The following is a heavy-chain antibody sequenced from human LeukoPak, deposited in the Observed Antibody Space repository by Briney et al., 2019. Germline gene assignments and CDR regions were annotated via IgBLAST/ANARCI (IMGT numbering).Heavy chain of an antibody. V-gene: IGHV4-34*08. CDR1: GGTFSGYY. J-gene: IGHJ2*01. D-gene: IGHD2/OR15-2a*01. CDR3: LDL. Sequence: TETLSLSCAVYGGTFSGYYWSWIRQSPGKGLEWLEEINHSGSTNYNPALKNRPTTSLNTSKNHLPLMPKSVTHAEKAEFLTLDLWGRGTLVTVSS. CDR2: INHSGST.